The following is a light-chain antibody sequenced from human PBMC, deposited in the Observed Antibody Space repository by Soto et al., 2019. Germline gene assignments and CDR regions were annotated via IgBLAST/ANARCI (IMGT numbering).Light chain of an antibody. CDR3: CSYTSSTIYV. J-gene: IGLJ1*01. V-gene: IGLV2-14*02. CDR1: SSDIGSYDL. CDR2: EVT. Sequence: QSVLTQPASVSGSPGQSITISCTGTSSDIGSYDLVSWYQQHPGTAPKLIIYEVTKRPSGVSTRFSGSKSGNTASLTISGLQAVDEADYYCCSYTSSTIYVFGTGTKVTVL.